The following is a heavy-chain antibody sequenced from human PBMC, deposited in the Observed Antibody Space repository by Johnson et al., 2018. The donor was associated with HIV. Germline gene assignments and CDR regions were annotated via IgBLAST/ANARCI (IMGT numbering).Heavy chain of an antibody. Sequence: EQLVESGGGLVQPGGSLRLSCAASGFTFSSYWMSWVRQAPGKGLEWVANINQDGSEKYDVDSVKGRFTISIDNAKNATYLQMNSLRAEDTAVYYCARGRDSTGDGGAFDIWAKGQWSPSLQ. CDR3: ARGRDSTGDGGAFDI. J-gene: IGHJ3*02. CDR2: INQDGSEK. V-gene: IGHV3-7*05. CDR1: GFTFSSYW. D-gene: IGHD7-27*01.